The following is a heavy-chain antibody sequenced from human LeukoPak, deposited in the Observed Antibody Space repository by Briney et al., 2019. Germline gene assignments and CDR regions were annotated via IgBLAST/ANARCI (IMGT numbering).Heavy chain of an antibody. CDR2: INHSGST. D-gene: IGHD2-15*01. Sequence: SETLSLTCAVYGGSFSGYYWSWIRQPPGKGLEWIGEINHSGSTNYNPSLKSRVTISVDTSKNQFSLKLSSVTAADTAVYYCASLRYCSGGSCYSGSWFDPWGQGTLVTVSS. J-gene: IGHJ5*02. V-gene: IGHV4-34*09. CDR1: GGSFSGYY. CDR3: ASLRYCSGGSCYSGSWFDP.